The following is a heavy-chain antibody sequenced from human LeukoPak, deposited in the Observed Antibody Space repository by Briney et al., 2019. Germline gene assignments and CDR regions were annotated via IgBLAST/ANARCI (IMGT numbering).Heavy chain of an antibody. D-gene: IGHD3-10*01. CDR2: IYYSGST. Sequence: SETLSLTCTVSGGSISSYYWSWTRQPPGKGLEWIGYIYYSGSTNYNPSLKSRVTISVDTSKNQFSLKLSSVTAADTAVYYCGGTMVRGVIDYWYFDLWGRGTLVTVSS. J-gene: IGHJ2*01. V-gene: IGHV4-59*01. CDR1: GGSISSYY. CDR3: GGTMVRGVIDYWYFDL.